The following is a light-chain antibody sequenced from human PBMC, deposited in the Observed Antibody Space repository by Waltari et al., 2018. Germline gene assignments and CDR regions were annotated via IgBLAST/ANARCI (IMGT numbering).Light chain of an antibody. CDR1: TGDVGGHNY. CDR2: EFT. J-gene: IGLJ1*01. V-gene: IGLV2-8*01. Sequence: QSALTQPPSASGSPGQSVTIPCTRTTGDVGGHNYVSWYQQHPGKAPKLMIYEFTKRPSGVPDRFSGSKSGNTASLTVSGLQAEDEADYYCISYAGSKNFYVFGTGTTVTVL. CDR3: ISYAGSKNFYV.